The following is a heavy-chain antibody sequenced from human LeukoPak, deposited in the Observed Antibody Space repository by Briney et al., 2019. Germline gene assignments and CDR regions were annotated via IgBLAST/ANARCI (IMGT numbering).Heavy chain of an antibody. J-gene: IGHJ5*02. CDR1: GYTFTGYY. V-gene: IGHV1-2*02. D-gene: IGHD3-3*01. CDR2: INPNSGGT. CDR3: ARGSTVYDFWSGYYTHWFDP. Sequence: ASVKVSCKASGYTFTGYYMHWVRQAPGQGLEWMGWINPNSGGTNYAQKFQGRVTMTRNTSISTAYMELSSLRSEDTAVYYCARGSTVYDFWSGYYTHWFDPWGQGTLVTVSS.